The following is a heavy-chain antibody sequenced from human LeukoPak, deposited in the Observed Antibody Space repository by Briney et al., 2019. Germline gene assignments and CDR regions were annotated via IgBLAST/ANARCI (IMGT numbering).Heavy chain of an antibody. V-gene: IGHV1-2*02. J-gene: IGHJ4*02. Sequence: ASVKVSCKTSGYTFTGYYMHWVRQAPGQGLEWMGWINPNSGGTDYAQKFQGRVTMTRDTSISTAYMELGRLTSDDTAVYYCATDGYYYGSGTCPNYWGQGTLVTISS. CDR2: INPNSGGT. CDR1: GYTFTGYY. CDR3: ATDGYYYGSGTCPNY. D-gene: IGHD3-10*01.